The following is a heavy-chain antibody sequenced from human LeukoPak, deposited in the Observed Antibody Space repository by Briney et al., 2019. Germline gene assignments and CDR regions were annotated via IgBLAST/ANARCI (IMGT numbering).Heavy chain of an antibody. CDR2: ISAYNGNT. J-gene: IGHJ4*02. V-gene: IGHV1-18*01. CDR1: RYSLTSYG. CDR3: ARVRYDFWSGYDLFDF. D-gene: IGHD3-3*01. Sequence: ASVKVSCKASRYSLTSYGISGVRPAPGQGREGMGWISAYNGNTNRAQKLQGRVTMTTDTSTSTDYMELRSLRADDAAVYYCARVRYDFWSGYDLFDFWGQGTLVTVSS.